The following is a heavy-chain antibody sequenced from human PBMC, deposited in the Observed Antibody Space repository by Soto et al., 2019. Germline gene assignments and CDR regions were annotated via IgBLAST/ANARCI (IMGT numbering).Heavy chain of an antibody. V-gene: IGHV4-4*02. J-gene: IGHJ4*02. CDR1: GDSISSVYW. D-gene: IGHD2-15*01. Sequence: SETLSLTCAVSGDSISSVYWWSWVRQTPGKGLEWIGEIYHGGTTNYNPSLKSRVTISVDKSKNQFSLNLSSVTAADTAVYYCARSAGGSSIFNYWGQGTLVTSPQ. CDR3: ARSAGGSSIFNY. CDR2: IYHGGTT.